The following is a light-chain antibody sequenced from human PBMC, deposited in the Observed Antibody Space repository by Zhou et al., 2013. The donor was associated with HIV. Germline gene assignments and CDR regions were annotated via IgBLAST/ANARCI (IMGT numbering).Light chain of an antibody. V-gene: IGKV1-39*01. J-gene: IGKJ1*01. CDR3: QQSYSTPWT. Sequence: DIQMTQSPSSVSASVGDRVTITCQASQDISNYLNWYQQKPGKAPKLLIYGASTLQSGVPSRFSGSGSGPDFTLTISCLQPEDFASYYCQQSYSTPWTFGQGTKVEIK. CDR1: QDISNY. CDR2: GAS.